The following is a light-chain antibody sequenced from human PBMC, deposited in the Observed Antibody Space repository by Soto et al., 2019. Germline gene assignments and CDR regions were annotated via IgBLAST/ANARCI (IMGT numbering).Light chain of an antibody. CDR2: DVT. CDR1: SSDVGGYNY. CDR3: SLYTSSSTLG. J-gene: IGLJ1*01. Sequence: QSALTQPASVSGSPGQSITISCTGTSSDVGGYNYVSWYQHHPGKAPKLMIYDVTTRPSGVSNRFSGSKSGNTASLTISGLQAEDDADYYCSLYTSSSTLGFGNGTKGTV. V-gene: IGLV2-14*03.